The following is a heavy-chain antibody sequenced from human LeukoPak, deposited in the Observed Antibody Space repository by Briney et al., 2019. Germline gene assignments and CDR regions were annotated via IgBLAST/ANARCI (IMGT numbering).Heavy chain of an antibody. D-gene: IGHD5-12*01. Sequence: ASVKVSCKASGHTFTTYYIHWVRQAPGQGLEWMGRINPNSGDINYAQKFQGRVTMTRDTSISTAYMELSRLRSDDTAFYYCARGGYSASPFDPWGQGTLVIVSS. CDR1: GHTFTTYY. CDR3: ARGGYSASPFDP. J-gene: IGHJ5*02. CDR2: INPNSGDI. V-gene: IGHV1-2*06.